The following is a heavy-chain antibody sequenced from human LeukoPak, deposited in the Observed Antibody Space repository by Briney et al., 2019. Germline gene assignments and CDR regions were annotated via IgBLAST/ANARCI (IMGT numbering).Heavy chain of an antibody. CDR2: INPNSGGT. D-gene: IGHD2-21*01. V-gene: IGHV1-2*02. Sequence: ASVKVSCKVSGYTLTELSMHWVRQAPGQGLEWLGWINPNSGGTNYAQKFQGRVTMTRDTSISTAYMELSSLRSDDTAVYYCARLCGGECYSPASDYWGQGTLVTVSS. CDR1: GYTLTELS. J-gene: IGHJ4*02. CDR3: ARLCGGECYSPASDY.